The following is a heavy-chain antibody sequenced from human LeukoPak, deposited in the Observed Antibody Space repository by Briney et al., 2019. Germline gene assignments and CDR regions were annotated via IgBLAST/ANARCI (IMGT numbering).Heavy chain of an antibody. J-gene: IGHJ4*02. Sequence: GASVKVSCKASGYTFTSYGISWVRQAPGQGLEWMGWISAYNGNTNYAQKLQGRVTMTTDTSTSTANLELRSLRSDDTAVYYCARDPYYDFWILDYWGQGTLVTVSS. V-gene: IGHV1-18*01. CDR3: ARDPYYDFWILDY. CDR1: GYTFTSYG. D-gene: IGHD3-3*01. CDR2: ISAYNGNT.